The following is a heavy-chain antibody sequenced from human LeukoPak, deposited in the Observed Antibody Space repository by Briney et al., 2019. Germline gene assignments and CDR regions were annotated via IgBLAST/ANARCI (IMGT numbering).Heavy chain of an antibody. CDR1: GGSFSGYY. J-gene: IGHJ5*02. CDR2: INHSGST. CDR3: ARSPTAAAGTSNWFDP. Sequence: SETLSLTCAVYGGSFSGYYWSWIRQPPGKGLEWIGEINHSGSTNYNPTLKSRVTISVDTSKNQFSLKLSSVTAADTAVYYCARSPTAAAGTSNWFDPWGQGTLVTVSS. V-gene: IGHV4-34*01. D-gene: IGHD6-13*01.